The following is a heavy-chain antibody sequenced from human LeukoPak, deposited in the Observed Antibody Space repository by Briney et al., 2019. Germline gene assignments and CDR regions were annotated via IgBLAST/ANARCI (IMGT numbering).Heavy chain of an antibody. CDR1: GGSISSYY. D-gene: IGHD1-26*01. CDR2: IYTSGST. V-gene: IGHV4-4*07. J-gene: IGHJ4*02. CDR3: ARDSWGLGSGSFTDY. Sequence: SETLSLTCTVSGGSISSYYWSWIRQPAGKGLEWIGRIYTSGSTNYNPSLKSRVTMSVDTSKNQFSLKLSSVTAADTAVYYCARDSWGLGSGSFTDYWGQGTLVTVPS.